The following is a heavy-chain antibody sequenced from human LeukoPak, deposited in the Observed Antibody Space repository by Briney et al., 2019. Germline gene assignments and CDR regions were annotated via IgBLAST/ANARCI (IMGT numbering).Heavy chain of an antibody. J-gene: IGHJ6*02. CDR3: AKDSGRSGSYYGMDV. CDR1: GFTFSSCA. Sequence: GGSLRLSCAASGFTFSSCAMSWVRQAPGKGLEWVSAISGSGGSTYYADSVKGRFTISRDNSKNTLYLQMNSLRAEDTAVYYCAKDSGRSGSYYGMDVWGQGTTVTVSS. CDR2: ISGSGGST. D-gene: IGHD1-26*01. V-gene: IGHV3-23*01.